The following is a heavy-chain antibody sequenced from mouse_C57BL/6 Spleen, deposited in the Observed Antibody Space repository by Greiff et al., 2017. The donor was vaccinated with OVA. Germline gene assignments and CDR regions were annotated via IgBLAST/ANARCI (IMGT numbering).Heavy chain of an antibody. Sequence: VQLQQPGAELVKPGASVKLSCKASGYTFTSYWMHWVKQRPGQGLEWIGMIHPNSGSTNYNEKFKSKATLTVDKSSSTAYMQLSSLTSEDSAVYCCARSGGYSKVDYWGQGTTLTVSS. CDR2: IHPNSGST. J-gene: IGHJ2*01. CDR1: GYTFTSYW. D-gene: IGHD2-5*01. CDR3: ARSGGYSKVDY. V-gene: IGHV1-64*01.